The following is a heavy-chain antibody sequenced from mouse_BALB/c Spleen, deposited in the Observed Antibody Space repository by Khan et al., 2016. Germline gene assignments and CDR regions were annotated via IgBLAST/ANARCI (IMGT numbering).Heavy chain of an antibody. CDR2: IHYSGST. CDR3: TRYYYCGAPWFAY. V-gene: IGHV3-1*02. Sequence: EVQLQESGPDLVKPSQSLSLTCTVCGYSITSDYSWHWIRQFPGNKLEWMGYIHYSGSTNCNPSLKSRISITRDTSKNQFFLQLNSVTTEDTATXDCTRYYYCGAPWFAYWSKGLLSLSLQ. CDR1: GYSITSDYS. D-gene: IGHD1-1*01. J-gene: IGHJ3*01.